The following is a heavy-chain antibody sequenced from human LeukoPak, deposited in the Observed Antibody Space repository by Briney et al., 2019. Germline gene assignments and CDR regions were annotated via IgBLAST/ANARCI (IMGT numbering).Heavy chain of an antibody. V-gene: IGHV4-59*01. Sequence: SETLSLTCTVSGGSISSYYWSWIRQPPGKGLEWIGYIYYSGSTNYNPSLKSRVTISVDTSKNQFSLKLSSVTAADTAVYYRARGFKYDFWSDTGNCMDVWGKGTTVTVSS. J-gene: IGHJ6*03. CDR1: GGSISSYY. CDR2: IYYSGST. D-gene: IGHD3-3*01. CDR3: ARGFKYDFWSDTGNCMDV.